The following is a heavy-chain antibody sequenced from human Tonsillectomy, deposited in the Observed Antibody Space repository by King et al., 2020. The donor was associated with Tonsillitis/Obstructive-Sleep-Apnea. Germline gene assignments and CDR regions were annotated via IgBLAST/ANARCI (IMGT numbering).Heavy chain of an antibody. CDR2: INPGGGGI. J-gene: IGHJ4*02. D-gene: IGHD6-19*01. V-gene: IGHV1-2*06. CDR1: GYMFIGYY. Sequence: VQLVESGAEVKKPGASVKVSCKASGYMFIGYYIHWVRQAPGQGLEWMGRINPGGGGINYAQKFQGRVTMTSDTSISTAYMELSSLRSDDTAVYYCSRNEGVGSVAGSDYWGQGTLVTVSS. CDR3: SRNEGVGSVAGSDY.